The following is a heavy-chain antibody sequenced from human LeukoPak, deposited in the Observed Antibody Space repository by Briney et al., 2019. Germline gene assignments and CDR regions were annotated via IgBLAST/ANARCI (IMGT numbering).Heavy chain of an antibody. CDR1: GFTFSSYS. V-gene: IGHV3-21*01. CDR3: ARDLYYYDSSGYYGDPYYFDY. D-gene: IGHD3-22*01. Sequence: GGSLRLSCAASGFTFSSYSMNWVRQAPGKGLEWVSSISSSSSYIYYADSVKGRFTISSDNAKNSLYLQMNSLRAEDTAVYYCARDLYYYDSSGYYGDPYYFDYWGQGTLVTVSS. CDR2: ISSSSSYI. J-gene: IGHJ4*02.